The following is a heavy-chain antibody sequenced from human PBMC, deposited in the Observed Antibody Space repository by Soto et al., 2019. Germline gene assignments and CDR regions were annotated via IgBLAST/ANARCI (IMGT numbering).Heavy chain of an antibody. Sequence: PSETLSLTCTVSGGSISSYYWSWIRQPPGKGQEWIGYIYYSGSTNYNPSLKSRVTISVDTSKNQFSLKLSSVTAADTVVYYCARAALGVVVGFDAFDIWGQGTMVTVSS. CDR3: ARAALGVVVGFDAFDI. CDR1: GGSISSYY. J-gene: IGHJ3*02. V-gene: IGHV4-59*01. D-gene: IGHD3-22*01. CDR2: IYYSGST.